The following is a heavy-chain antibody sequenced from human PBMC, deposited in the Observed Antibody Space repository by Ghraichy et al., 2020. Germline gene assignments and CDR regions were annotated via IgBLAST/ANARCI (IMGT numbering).Heavy chain of an antibody. V-gene: IGHV3-21*01. CDR3: ARDPGAYCRGGNCFLSAFDP. CDR1: GFTFSSYS. J-gene: IGHJ5*02. CDR2: ISTSSSYI. D-gene: IGHD2-15*01. Sequence: GGSLRLSCAASGFTFSSYSINWVRQAPGKGLEWVSSISTSSSYIYYTDSVKGRFTISRDNAKNSLYLQMNSLRAEDTAVYYCARDPGAYCRGGNCFLSAFDPWGQGTLVTVSS.